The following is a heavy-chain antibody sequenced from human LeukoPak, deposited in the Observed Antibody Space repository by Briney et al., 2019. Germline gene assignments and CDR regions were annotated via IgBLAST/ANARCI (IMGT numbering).Heavy chain of an antibody. CDR3: ARGAGPLFDP. CDR2: IGDSGSPI. Sequence: PGGSLRLSCAASGFTFTDYYMSWIRQAPGKGLEWISYIGDSGSPIYYANSVKGRFTISRDNAKNSLYLQMNNPRAEDTAMYYCARGAGPLFDPWGQGTLVTVSS. V-gene: IGHV3-11*01. CDR1: GFTFTDYY. J-gene: IGHJ5*02.